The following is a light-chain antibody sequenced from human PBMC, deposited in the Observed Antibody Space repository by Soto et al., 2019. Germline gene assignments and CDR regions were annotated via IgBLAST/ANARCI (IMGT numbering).Light chain of an antibody. CDR1: SSDVGGYNY. CDR2: GVT. Sequence: QSVLTQPASVSGSPGQSITISCIGSSSDVGGYNYVSWYQQHPGKAPKLMIYGVTNRPSGVSNRFSGSKSGNTASLTISGLQAEDEADYYCSSYTGSSTYVVFGGGTQLTVL. J-gene: IGLJ2*01. V-gene: IGLV2-14*01. CDR3: SSYTGSSTYVV.